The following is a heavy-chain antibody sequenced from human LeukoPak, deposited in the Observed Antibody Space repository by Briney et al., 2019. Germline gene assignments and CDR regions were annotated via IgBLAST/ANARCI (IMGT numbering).Heavy chain of an antibody. V-gene: IGHV3-23*01. CDR3: AKGPHPYYYGSGSYS. CDR1: GFTFSSYA. Sequence: GGSLRLSCVAPGFTFSSYAMSWVRQAPGKGLEWVSLISGNGGSTYYADFVKGRFTLSRDNAKNSLYLQMNSLRAEDTALYYCAKGPHPYYYGSGSYSWGQGILVTVSS. CDR2: ISGNGGST. J-gene: IGHJ5*02. D-gene: IGHD3-10*01.